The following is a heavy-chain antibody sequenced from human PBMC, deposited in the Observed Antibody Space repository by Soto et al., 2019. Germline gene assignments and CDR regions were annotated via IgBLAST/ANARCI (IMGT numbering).Heavy chain of an antibody. CDR1: GFTFMNSV. Sequence: VGSLRLSCAASGFTFMNSVMSWVRQAPGKGLEWVAAIRGSGGSTYYADSVKGRFTISRDNSKNTLYLQMNSLRAEDTAVYYCAKDNTAMVTHYWGQGTLVTAPQ. CDR2: IRGSGGST. V-gene: IGHV3-23*01. D-gene: IGHD5-18*01. J-gene: IGHJ4*02. CDR3: AKDNTAMVTHY.